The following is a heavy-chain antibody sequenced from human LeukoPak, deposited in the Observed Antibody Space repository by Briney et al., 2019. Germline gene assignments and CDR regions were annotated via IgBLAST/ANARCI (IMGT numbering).Heavy chain of an antibody. CDR2: INPNSGNT. V-gene: IGHV1-8*03. D-gene: IGHD4-11*01. CDR3: ARELPDEMTTVSFYDY. J-gene: IGHJ4*02. Sequence: ASVKVSCKAAGYTFTGYYMHWVRQAPGQGLEWMGWINPNSGNTGYAQKFQGRVTITRNTSISTAYMELSSLRSEDTAVYYCARELPDEMTTVSFYDYWGQGTLVTVSS. CDR1: GYTFTGYY.